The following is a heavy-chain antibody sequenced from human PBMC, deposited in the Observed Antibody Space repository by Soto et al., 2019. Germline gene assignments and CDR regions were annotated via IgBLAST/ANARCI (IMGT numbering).Heavy chain of an antibody. CDR2: INPSDGRA. Sequence: QVQLVQSGAEVKNPGASVKVSCKTSGYTFRTFYINWVRQAPGQGLEWMGMINPSDGRADYAQKFQGRVTMTRDTSTSTVFVEVTSLTSDDTATYFCARASGGGYSYGSDYWGQGSLVIVSS. V-gene: IGHV1-46*01. CDR3: ARASGGGYSYGSDY. J-gene: IGHJ4*02. D-gene: IGHD5-18*01. CDR1: GYTFRTFY.